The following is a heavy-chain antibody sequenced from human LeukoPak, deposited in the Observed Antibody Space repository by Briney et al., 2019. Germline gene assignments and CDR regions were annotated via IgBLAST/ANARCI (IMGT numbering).Heavy chain of an antibody. Sequence: SETLSLTCTVSVGSISSSSHYWGWIRQPPGKGLEWVGSINYSGNTYINPSLKSRVTISVDTSKNQISLKLSSVTAADTAMYFCARVYGDYAGHWGQGTLVTVSS. CDR1: VGSISSSSHY. CDR3: ARVYGDYAGH. CDR2: INYSGNT. D-gene: IGHD4-17*01. J-gene: IGHJ4*02. V-gene: IGHV4-39*01.